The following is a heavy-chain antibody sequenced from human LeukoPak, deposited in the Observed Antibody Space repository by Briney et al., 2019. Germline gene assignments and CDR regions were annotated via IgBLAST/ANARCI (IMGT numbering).Heavy chain of an antibody. CDR3: AKDVSSGWYYYYYYMDV. CDR2: ISGDGGST. V-gene: IGHV3-43*02. J-gene: IGHJ6*03. Sequence: GGSLRLSCAASGFTFDDYAMHWVRQASGKGLEWVSLISGDGGSTYYADSVKGRFTISRDNSKNSLYLQMNSLRTEDTALYYCAKDVSSGWYYYYYYMDVWGKGTTVTVSS. CDR1: GFTFDDYA. D-gene: IGHD6-19*01.